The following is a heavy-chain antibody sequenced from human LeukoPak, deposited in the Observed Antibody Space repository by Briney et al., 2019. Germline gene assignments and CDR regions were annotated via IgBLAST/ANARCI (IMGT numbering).Heavy chain of an antibody. Sequence: GASVKVSCKASGGTFSSYVISWVRQAPGQGLEWMGGTIPSYGTANYAQKFQGRVTITADEPTSTAYMELSSLRSEDTAIYYCAREIGLSSSGWYERMRKRNGLDVWGQGTTVTVSS. CDR2: TIPSYGTA. J-gene: IGHJ6*02. D-gene: IGHD6-19*01. V-gene: IGHV1-69*13. CDR3: AREIGLSSSGWYERMRKRNGLDV. CDR1: GGTFSSYV.